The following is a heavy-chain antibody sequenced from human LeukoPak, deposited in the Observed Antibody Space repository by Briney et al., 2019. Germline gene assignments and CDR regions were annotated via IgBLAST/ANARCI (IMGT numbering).Heavy chain of an antibody. D-gene: IGHD6-6*01. CDR2: IGVAGDT. V-gene: IGHV3-13*04. CDR1: GFAFSTYD. Sequence: GGSLRLSSAASGFAFSTYDMHWVRQATGKGLELVSAIGVAGDTYYPGSVKGRFTISRENAKNSLYLQMNSLRAGDTAVYYCARGFVHAFDIWGQGTMVTVSS. CDR3: ARGFVHAFDI. J-gene: IGHJ3*02.